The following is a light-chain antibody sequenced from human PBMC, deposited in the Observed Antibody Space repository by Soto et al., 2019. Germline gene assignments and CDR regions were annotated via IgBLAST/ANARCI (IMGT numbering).Light chain of an antibody. CDR3: QQCYSSPLT. CDR2: AAS. Sequence: DIQMTQSPSSLSASIGDRVTITCRASQTVNTYLHWYQQKPGKAPKLLIYAASNLQSGVPSRFSGSGSGTKFTLSLNSLQPEDFATYYCQQCYSSPLTFGPGTKVEIK. V-gene: IGKV1-39*01. CDR1: QTVNTY. J-gene: IGKJ1*01.